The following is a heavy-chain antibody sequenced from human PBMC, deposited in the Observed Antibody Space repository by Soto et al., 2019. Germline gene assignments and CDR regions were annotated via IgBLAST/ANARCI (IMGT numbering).Heavy chain of an antibody. CDR2: ISYDGSNK. J-gene: IGHJ1*01. CDR1: GFTFSSYG. Sequence: QVQLVESGGGVVQPGRSLRLYCAASGFTFSSYGMHWVRQAPGKGLEWVAAISYDGSNKYYADSVKGRFTISRDNSKNTLYLQMNSLRAEDTAVYYCAKDLGYSSGWYVFMGIVGHFQHWGQGTLVTVSS. V-gene: IGHV3-30*18. D-gene: IGHD6-19*01. CDR3: AKDLGYSSGWYVFMGIVGHFQH.